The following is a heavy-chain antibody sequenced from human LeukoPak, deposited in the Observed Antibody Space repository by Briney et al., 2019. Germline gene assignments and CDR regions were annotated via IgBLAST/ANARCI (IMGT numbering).Heavy chain of an antibody. J-gene: IGHJ4*02. Sequence: PGGSLRLSCAASGFTFSSYSMNWVRQAPGKGLEWVSYISSSSSTIYYADSVKGRFTISRDNAKNSLYLQMNSLRAEDTAVYYCARKPLGFGESIYYFDYWGQGTLVTVSS. D-gene: IGHD3-10*01. CDR1: GFTFSSYS. CDR3: ARKPLGFGESIYYFDY. CDR2: ISSSSSTI. V-gene: IGHV3-48*04.